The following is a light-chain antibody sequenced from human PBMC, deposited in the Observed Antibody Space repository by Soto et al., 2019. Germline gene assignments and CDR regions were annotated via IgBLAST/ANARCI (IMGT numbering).Light chain of an antibody. V-gene: IGLV2-14*01. Sequence: QSVLTQPASVSGSPGQSITISCTGTSSDVGGYNYVSWYQQHPGKAPKLMIYEVSNRPSGVSSRFSGSKSGNTASLTISGLQAEDEADYYCSSYASSNTLVVFGGGTQLTVL. CDR3: SSYASSNTLVV. J-gene: IGLJ2*01. CDR2: EVS. CDR1: SSDVGGYNY.